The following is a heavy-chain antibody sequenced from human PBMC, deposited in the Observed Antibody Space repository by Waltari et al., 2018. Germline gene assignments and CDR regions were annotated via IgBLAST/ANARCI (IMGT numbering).Heavy chain of an antibody. CDR3: AGTLPRGYCSSTSCYTSFDY. J-gene: IGHJ4*02. CDR2: INPIFGTA. V-gene: IGHV1-69*01. D-gene: IGHD2-2*02. CDR1: GGTFSSYA. Sequence: QVQRVQSGAEVKKPGSSVKVSCKASGGTFSSYAISWVRQAPGKGLAWMGGINPIFGTANYAQKFQCRVTITADESTSTAYMELSSLRSEDTAVYYCAGTLPRGYCSSTSCYTSFDYWGQGTLVTVSS.